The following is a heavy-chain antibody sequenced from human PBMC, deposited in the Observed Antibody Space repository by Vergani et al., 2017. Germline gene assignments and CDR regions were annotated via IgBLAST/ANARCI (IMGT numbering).Heavy chain of an antibody. V-gene: IGHV3-23*01. J-gene: IGHJ5*02. D-gene: IGHD3-10*01. CDR3: AKEGVRGVTRYNWFDP. Sequence: EVQLLESGGRLVQPGGSLRLSCVASGFTFDDYAMHWVRQAPGQGLEWVSGISGSGGRTYYADSVKGRFTISRDNSQKTLYLQMNSLRSEDTAVYYCAKEGVRGVTRYNWFDPWGQGTLVTVSS. CDR1: GFTFDDYA. CDR2: ISGSGGRT.